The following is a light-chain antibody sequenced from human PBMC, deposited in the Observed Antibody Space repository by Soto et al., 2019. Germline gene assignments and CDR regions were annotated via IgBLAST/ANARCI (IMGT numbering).Light chain of an antibody. CDR2: AAS. CDR3: QQSYSTPPT. CDR1: QRISSY. V-gene: IGKV1-39*01. Sequence: DIQMTQSPSSLSASVGDRVTITCRASQRISSYLNWYQQKPGKAPKLLIHAASSLQSGVPSRFSGSGSGTDFTLTISSLQPEDFATYYCQQSYSTPPTFGQGTKLEIK. J-gene: IGKJ2*01.